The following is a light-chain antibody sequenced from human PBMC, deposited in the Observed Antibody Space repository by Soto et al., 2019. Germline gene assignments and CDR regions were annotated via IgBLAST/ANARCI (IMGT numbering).Light chain of an antibody. V-gene: IGKV3-20*01. J-gene: IGKJ1*01. CDR3: QQYVSSRT. Sequence: MVWTRPPVTRSWSPGERATLSCRASQSVTSSYLAWYQQKPGQAPRLLIYAASSRATGIPDRFSGSGSGTDFTLTISRLEPEDFAVYYCQQYVSSRTFGQGTKVDIK. CDR2: AAS. CDR1: QSVTSSY.